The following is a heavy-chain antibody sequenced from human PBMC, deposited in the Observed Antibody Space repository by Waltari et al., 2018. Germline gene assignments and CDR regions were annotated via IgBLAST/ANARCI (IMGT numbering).Heavy chain of an antibody. CDR2: ISGSGGST. V-gene: IGHV3-23*01. Sequence: EVRLLESGGGLVQPGGSLRLSCAASGFPFCTSAMNWVRQAPGRGLEWVSTISGSGGSTYYADSVKGRFTISRDNSKNTQYLQMNSLRAEDSAVYYCAKDRLYYGMDVWGQGTTVTVSS. J-gene: IGHJ6*02. CDR1: GFPFCTSA. CDR3: AKDRLYYGMDV.